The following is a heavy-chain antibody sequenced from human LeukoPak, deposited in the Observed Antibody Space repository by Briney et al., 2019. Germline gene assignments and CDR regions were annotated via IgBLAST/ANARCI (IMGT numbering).Heavy chain of an antibody. Sequence: PGGSLRLSCAASGFNFTNYNMNWVRQAPGKGLEWVSSIHSSSGSIYYADSLKGRFTISRDNAKNSLYLQMNSLRADDAAVYYCARASSKQLAGYLPDGFDIWGQGTMVTVSS. CDR1: GFNFTNYN. CDR2: IHSSSGSI. J-gene: IGHJ3*02. CDR3: ARASSKQLAGYLPDGFDI. V-gene: IGHV3-21*01. D-gene: IGHD3-9*01.